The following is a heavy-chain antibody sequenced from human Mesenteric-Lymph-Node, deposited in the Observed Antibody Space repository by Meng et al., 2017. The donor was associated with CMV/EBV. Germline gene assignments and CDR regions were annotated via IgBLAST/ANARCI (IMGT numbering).Heavy chain of an antibody. V-gene: IGHV5-51*01. D-gene: IGHD3-10*01. J-gene: IGHJ4*02. CDR1: GDVFIKVD. Sequence: KGVGDVFIKVDSAGVRQMTGKGLEWMGTINPVYSETNYNTSFQGQVTISDDKSISTAYLRWNSLKSSDTAVYYCTGARRFGEKFFDYWGRGTLVTVSS. CDR3: TGARRFGEKFFDY. CDR2: INPVYSET.